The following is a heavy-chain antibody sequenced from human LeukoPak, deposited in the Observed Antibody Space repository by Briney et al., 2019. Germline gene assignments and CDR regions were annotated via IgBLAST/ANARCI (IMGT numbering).Heavy chain of an antibody. CDR2: FGPQVGET. Sequence: ASVNVSCKVSLSTLTQISIDWVRQAPGKGLECMGTFGPQVGETIHAQKLQGRLKMTADTSTDTAYMEMSSLQSEDTAVYYCATGAMVYEYWGQGTLVTVSS. CDR1: LSTLTQIS. V-gene: IGHV1-24*01. D-gene: IGHD3-10*01. CDR3: ATGAMVYEY. J-gene: IGHJ4*02.